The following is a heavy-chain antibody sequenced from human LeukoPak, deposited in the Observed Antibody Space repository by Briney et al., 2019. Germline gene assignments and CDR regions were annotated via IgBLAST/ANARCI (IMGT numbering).Heavy chain of an antibody. Sequence: PSETLSLTCTVSGGSVSSGSYYWSWIRQPPGKGLEWIGYISYGGSTNYNPSLKSRLTMSVDRSKNQFSLKLSSVTAADTAVYYCARELVLWFGEFLSNGMDVWGQGTTVTVSS. CDR3: ARELVLWFGEFLSNGMDV. D-gene: IGHD3-10*01. CDR2: ISYGGST. CDR1: GGSVSSGSYY. J-gene: IGHJ6*02. V-gene: IGHV4-61*01.